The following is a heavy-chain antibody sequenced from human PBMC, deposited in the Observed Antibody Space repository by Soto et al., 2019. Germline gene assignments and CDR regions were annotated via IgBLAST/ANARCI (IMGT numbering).Heavy chain of an antibody. D-gene: IGHD3-22*01. CDR3: ARVFDTSVSLVEAAFDI. Sequence: QVRLQESGPGLVKPSGTLSLTCAVSGGSVNSGNWRSWVRQSPGKGLDWVCEIYHSGSTNYNPSLRSRANISVDYSKSHFFWKLTSVTSSDTAVYCCARVFDTSVSLVEAAFDISGRGPLVTVSS. V-gene: IGHV4-4*01. J-gene: IGHJ3*02. CDR2: IYHSGST. CDR1: GGSVNSGNW.